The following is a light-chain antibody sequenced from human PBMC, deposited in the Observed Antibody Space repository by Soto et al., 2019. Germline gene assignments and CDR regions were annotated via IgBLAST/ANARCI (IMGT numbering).Light chain of an antibody. Sequence: EMVMTQSPATLSVSPGERATLSCRASQSVSSNLAWYQQKPGQAPRLLIYGASTRAAGVPARFSGSGSWTEFTLTISSLQSEDFAVYHCQHYNSWPRAFGKGTKVESK. CDR2: GAS. CDR1: QSVSSN. J-gene: IGKJ1*01. CDR3: QHYNSWPRA. V-gene: IGKV3-15*01.